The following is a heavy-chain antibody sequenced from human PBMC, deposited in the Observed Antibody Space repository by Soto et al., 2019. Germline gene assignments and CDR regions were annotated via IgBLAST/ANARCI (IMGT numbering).Heavy chain of an antibody. CDR2: ISSSSSTI. Sequence: EVQLVESGGGLVQPGGSLRLSCVASGFTFSSYTMNWVRQAPGKGLEWVSCISSSSSTIYYADSVKGRFTNSRDNAKNSLYLQMNSLRAEDKAVYYCARGGGYDHYWGQGTLVTVSS. CDR3: ARGGGYDHY. D-gene: IGHD2-2*01. V-gene: IGHV3-48*01. CDR1: GFTFSSYT. J-gene: IGHJ4*02.